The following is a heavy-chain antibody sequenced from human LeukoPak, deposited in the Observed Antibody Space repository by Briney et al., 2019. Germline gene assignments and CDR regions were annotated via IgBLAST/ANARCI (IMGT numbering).Heavy chain of an antibody. J-gene: IGHJ5*02. CDR1: GYTFTGYY. D-gene: IGHD4-17*01. CDR2: INPNSGGT. CDR3: ARAMTTVTTSWFDP. V-gene: IGHV1-2*02. Sequence: ASVTVSCKASGYTFTGYYMHWVRQAPGQGLEWMGWINPNSGGTNYAQKFQGRVTMTRDTSISTAYMELSRLRSDDTAVYYCARAMTTVTTSWFDPWGQGTLVTVSS.